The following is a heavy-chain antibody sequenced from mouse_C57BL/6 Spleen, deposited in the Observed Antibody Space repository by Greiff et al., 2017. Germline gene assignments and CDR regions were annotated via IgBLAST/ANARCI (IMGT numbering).Heavy chain of an antibody. CDR3: ARSYYGSKGGCAY. D-gene: IGHD1-1*01. J-gene: IGHJ3*01. V-gene: IGHV1-55*01. CDR2: IYPGSGST. Sequence: VQLQQPGAELVKPGASVKMSCKASGYTFTSYWITWVKQRPGQGLEWIGDIYPGSGSTNYNEKFKGKATLTVDTSSSTAYMQLSSLTSEDSAVYYGARSYYGSKGGCAYWGQGTLVTVSA. CDR1: GYTFTSYW.